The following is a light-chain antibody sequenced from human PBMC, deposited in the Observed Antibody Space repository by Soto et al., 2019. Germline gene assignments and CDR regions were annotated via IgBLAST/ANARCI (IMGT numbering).Light chain of an antibody. V-gene: IGKV3-11*01. J-gene: IGKJ3*01. CDR3: QQRSNWPQIIT. Sequence: EITLTQSPATLSLSPGERTSLSCRASQSVTTYLAWYQQKPGQPPRLLIYDASTRATGIPARFSGSGSGTDFTLTISSLEPEDFGVYYCQQRSNWPQIITFGPGTKVDL. CDR1: QSVTTY. CDR2: DAS.